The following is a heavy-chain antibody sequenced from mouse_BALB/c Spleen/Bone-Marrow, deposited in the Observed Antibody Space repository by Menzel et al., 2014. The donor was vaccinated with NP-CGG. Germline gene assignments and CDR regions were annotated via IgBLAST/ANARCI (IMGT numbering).Heavy chain of an antibody. D-gene: IGHD2-4*01. CDR1: GYSFTDYT. V-gene: IGHV1-18*01. J-gene: IGHJ3*01. CDR2: INPYNGGT. Sequence: EVQLQQSGPALVKPGASMKISCKASGYSFTDYTMNWVKQSHGKNLEWIGLINPYNGGTTYNQKFKGKATLTVDKSSSTAYMELLSLTSEDSAVYYCARRDYYDYAWFAYWGQGTLVTVSA. CDR3: ARRDYYDYAWFAY.